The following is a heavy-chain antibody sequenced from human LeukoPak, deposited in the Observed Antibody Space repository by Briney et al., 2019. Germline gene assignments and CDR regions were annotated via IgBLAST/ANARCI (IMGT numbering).Heavy chain of an antibody. CDR1: GGSISSSNW. V-gene: IGHV4-4*02. CDR2: IYHSGST. Sequence: SGTLSLTCAVSGGSISSSNWWSWVRQPPGKGLEWIGEIYHSGSTNYNPSLKSRVTISVDKSKNQFSLKLSSVTAADTAVYYCARTSTTDALLWFGELCSWGQGTLVTVSS. D-gene: IGHD3-10*01. CDR3: ARTSTTDALLWFGELCS. J-gene: IGHJ5*02.